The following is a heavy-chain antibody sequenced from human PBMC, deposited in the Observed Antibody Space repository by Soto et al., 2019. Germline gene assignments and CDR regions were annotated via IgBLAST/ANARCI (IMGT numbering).Heavy chain of an antibody. V-gene: IGHV1-18*01. CDR2: ISAYNGNT. J-gene: IGHJ4*02. CDR3: ARDKGSKAWYYFFDF. D-gene: IGHD1-26*01. CDR1: CYTFTTYG. Sequence: ASVKVSCKASCYTFTTYGIAWLRQAPGQGLEWLGWISAYNGNTNYAQKFQGRVTMTTETSTNTAYMEVRSLRSDDTAVYYCARDKGSKAWYYFFDFWGQGTLVTVSS.